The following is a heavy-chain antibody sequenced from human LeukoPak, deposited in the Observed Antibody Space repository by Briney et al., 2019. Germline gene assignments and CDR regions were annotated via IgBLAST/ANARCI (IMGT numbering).Heavy chain of an antibody. CDR2: INPNSGGT. J-gene: IGHJ6*03. D-gene: IGHD6-13*01. V-gene: IGHV1-2*02. CDR1: GYTFTGYY. Sequence: ASVKVSCKASGYTFTGYYMHWVRQAPGQGLEWMGWINPNSGGTNYAQKFRGRVTMTRDTSISTAYMELSRLRSDDTAVYYCADSSSWYYYMDVWGKGTTVSVSS. CDR3: ADSSSWYYYMDV.